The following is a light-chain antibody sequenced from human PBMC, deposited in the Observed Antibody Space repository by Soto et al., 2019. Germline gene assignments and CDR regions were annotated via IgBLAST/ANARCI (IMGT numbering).Light chain of an antibody. CDR3: CSFAGSYSYA. CDR2: DVT. CDR1: SSDVGRYDY. J-gene: IGLJ1*01. Sequence: QSALTQPRSVSGSPGQSVTISCTGTSSDVGRYDYVSWYQQYPGEAPKLIIYDVTERPSGVPDRFSGSKSGNTASLTISGLRAEDEAAYSCCSFAGSYSYAFGRGTKVTVL. V-gene: IGLV2-11*01.